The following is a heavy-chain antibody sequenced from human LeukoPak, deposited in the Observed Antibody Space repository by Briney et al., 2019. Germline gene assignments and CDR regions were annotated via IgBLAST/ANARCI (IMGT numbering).Heavy chain of an antibody. CDR1: GFTFSSYS. CDR3: PRGHFGVVLDY. Sequence: PGGSLRLSCEGSGFTFSSYSMIWVRQAPGKGLEWVSSIRGDSTETRHADSLMGRFTISRDNAKKSLYLQMNSLRAEDTAVYYCPRGHFGVVLDYWGQGTLVTVSS. V-gene: IGHV3-21*01. J-gene: IGHJ4*02. CDR2: IRGDSTET. D-gene: IGHD3-3*01.